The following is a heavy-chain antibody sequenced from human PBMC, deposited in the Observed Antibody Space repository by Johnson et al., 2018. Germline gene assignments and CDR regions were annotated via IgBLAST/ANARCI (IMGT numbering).Heavy chain of an antibody. CDR1: GFTFNNFG. J-gene: IGHJ3*02. V-gene: IGHV3-30*18. D-gene: IGHD6-13*01. CDR2: ISDAGRNK. CDR3: AKDRSVRYSSRWSDAFDI. Sequence: VQLVESGGGVVQPGRSLRLSCGASGFTFNNFGMHWVRQAPGKGLEWVDAISDAGRNKNYADSGKGRFAISRDNSKNTVYVQMDILRAEDTAVYYCAKDRSVRYSSRWSDAFDIWGPGTMVTVSS.